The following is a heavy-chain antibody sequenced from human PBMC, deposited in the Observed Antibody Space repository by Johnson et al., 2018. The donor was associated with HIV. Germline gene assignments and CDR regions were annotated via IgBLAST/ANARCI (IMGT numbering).Heavy chain of an antibody. CDR3: ARACRDGYTCDAFDI. CDR2: LFSGRTT. V-gene: IGHV3-66*01. J-gene: IGHJ3*02. Sequence: VQLVESGGGLVKPGGSLRLSCAASGFTVSGNYMTWVRQAPGKGLEWVSVLFSGRTTYYADSVKGRFTISRDNSQNTVYLQMNSLRAEDTAVYYCARACRDGYTCDAFDIWGQGTMVTVSS. CDR1: GFTVSGNY. D-gene: IGHD5-24*01.